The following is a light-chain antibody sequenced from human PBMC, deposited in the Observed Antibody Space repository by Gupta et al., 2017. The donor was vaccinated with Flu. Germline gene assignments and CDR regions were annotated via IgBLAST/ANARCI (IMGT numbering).Light chain of an antibody. CDR2: DAS. V-gene: IGKV3-11*01. CDR3: QQRSNWPPRYS. CDR1: QSVSSY. Sequence: EIVLTQSPATLSLSPGERATLSCRASQSVSSYLAWYQQKPGQAPRLLIYDASNRATGIPARLSGSGSGTDFTLTISSLEPGDFAVYYCQQRSNWPPRYSFGQGTKLEIK. J-gene: IGKJ2*03.